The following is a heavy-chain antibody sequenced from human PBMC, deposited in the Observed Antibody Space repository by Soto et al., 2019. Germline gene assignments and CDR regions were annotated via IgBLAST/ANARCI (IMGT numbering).Heavy chain of an antibody. CDR2: IIPIFGTA. J-gene: IGHJ6*02. V-gene: IGHV1-69*13. CDR1: GGTFSSYA. CDR3: ARDFSGGSYYYYYYYGMDV. Sequence: SVKVSCKASGGTFSSYAISWVRQAPGQGLEWMGGIIPIFGTANYAQKFQGRVTITADESTSTAYMELSSLRSEDTAVYYCARDFSGGSYYYYYYYGMDVWGQGTTVTVSS. D-gene: IGHD1-26*01.